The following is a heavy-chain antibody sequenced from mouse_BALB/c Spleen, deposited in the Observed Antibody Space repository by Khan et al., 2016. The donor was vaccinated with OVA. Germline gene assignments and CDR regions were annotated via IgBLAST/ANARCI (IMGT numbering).Heavy chain of an antibody. CDR2: ISNGGSNA. CDR1: GFTFSSYT. V-gene: IGHV5-12-2*01. J-gene: IGHJ4*01. Sequence: LVQSGGDLVQTGGSVKLSCAASGFTFSSYTMSWVRQTPEKRLEWVAFISNGGSNAYYPDIVKGRFTLSRDNAKNTLYLQMSSLKSEDTAMYYCARHSTTEYGYIMDHWGQGTSVTVSA. CDR3: ARHSTTEYGYIMDH. D-gene: IGHD2-1*01.